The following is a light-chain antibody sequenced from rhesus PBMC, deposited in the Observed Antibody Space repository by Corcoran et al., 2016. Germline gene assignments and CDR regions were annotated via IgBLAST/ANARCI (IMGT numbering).Light chain of an antibody. J-gene: IGKJ2*01. Sequence: EIVMTQSPATLPLSPGERATLSCRASQSVSSYLAWYQQKPGQAPRLLICGASSRATGIPDRFSGSGSGTDVTLTISSLEPEDFAVYYCQETSNLYSFGQGTKVEMK. CDR3: QETSNLYS. CDR1: QSVSSY. CDR2: GAS. V-gene: IGKV3-31*02.